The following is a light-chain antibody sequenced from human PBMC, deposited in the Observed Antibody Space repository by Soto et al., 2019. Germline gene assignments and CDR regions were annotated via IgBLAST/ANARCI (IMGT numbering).Light chain of an antibody. CDR1: QTVSSN. V-gene: IGKV3-15*01. CDR3: HQYKNWLALT. CDR2: DAS. Sequence: EIVMTQSPATLSVSPGERATLSFRASQTVSSNLSWYQQKPGQAPRLLIYDASTRAAGIPVRFRGSGSGTEFTLTISSLQSEDSAVYYCHQYKNWLALTFGGGTKVDIK. J-gene: IGKJ4*01.